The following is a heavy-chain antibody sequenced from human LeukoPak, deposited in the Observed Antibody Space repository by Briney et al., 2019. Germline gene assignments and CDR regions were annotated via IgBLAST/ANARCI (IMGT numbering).Heavy chain of an antibody. V-gene: IGHV1-69*05. CDR3: AREEGRGSPDYDAFDI. D-gene: IGHD1-14*01. CDR1: GGTFSSYA. Sequence: ASVKVSCRASGGTFSSYAISWVRQAPGQGLEWMGGIIPIFGTANYARKFQGRVTITTDESTSTAYMELSSLRSEDTAVYYCAREEGRGSPDYDAFDIWGQGTMVTVSS. CDR2: IIPIFGTA. J-gene: IGHJ3*02.